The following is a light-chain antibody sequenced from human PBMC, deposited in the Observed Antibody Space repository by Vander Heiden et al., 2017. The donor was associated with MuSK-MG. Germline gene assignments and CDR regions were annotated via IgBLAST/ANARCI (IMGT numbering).Light chain of an antibody. V-gene: IGKV1-5*03. CDR1: QCINNL. J-gene: IGKJ1*01. CDR3: QQYNGYSRS. CDR2: EAS. Sequence: DIQTTQSPSGLSASVRDRVTIPCRDSQCINNLLAWYQHKPESAPNLLIYEASTLEIGVPSRFSGSGSGAEFTLTISSLQPDDFATYYCQQYNGYSRSFGQGTKVEI.